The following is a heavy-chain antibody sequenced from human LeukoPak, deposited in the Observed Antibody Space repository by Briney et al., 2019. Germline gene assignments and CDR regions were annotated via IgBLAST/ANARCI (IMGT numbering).Heavy chain of an antibody. V-gene: IGHV3-74*01. J-gene: IGHJ4*02. CDR1: GFTLSNYW. CDR2: INSDGSST. D-gene: IGHD3-9*01. CDR3: ARGPGMTGSFDY. Sequence: QPGGSLRLSCAASGFTLSNYWMHWVRQAPGKGLVWVSRINSDGSSTSHADSVKGRFTISRDNAKSTLYLQMNSLRSEDTAVYYCARGPGMTGSFDYWGQGTLVTVSS.